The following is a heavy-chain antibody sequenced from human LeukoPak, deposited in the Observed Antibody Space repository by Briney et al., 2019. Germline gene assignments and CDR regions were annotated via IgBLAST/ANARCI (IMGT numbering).Heavy chain of an antibody. V-gene: IGHV4-59*01. J-gene: IGHJ1*01. CDR3: ARGGAARLHFQN. Sequence: SETQSLTCTVSGGSISTYYWNWIRQPPGKGLEWIGYIYHSGSTNYNPSLQSRVTISVDTSKNQFSLNLNSVTAADTAVYYCARGGAARLHFQNWGQGTLVTVSS. CDR2: IYHSGST. D-gene: IGHD6-6*01. CDR1: GGSISTYY.